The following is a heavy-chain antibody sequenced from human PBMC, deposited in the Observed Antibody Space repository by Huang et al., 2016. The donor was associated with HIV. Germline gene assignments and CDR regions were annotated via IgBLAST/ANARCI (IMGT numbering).Heavy chain of an antibody. Sequence: QLQLQESGPGLVKPSETLSLTCTVSGVSISNSRYYWGWIRQPPGKGLEYIGSIYYRGSTYYNPSLKSRSTMSIDSAKNQCSLKLNSVTAADTAVYYCSRQDEKGDCAGDCSNHYYFGLDVWGHGTTVTVS. CDR2: IYYRGST. CDR1: GVSISNSRYY. V-gene: IGHV4-39*01. CDR3: SRQDEKGDCAGDCSNHYYFGLDV. J-gene: IGHJ6*02. D-gene: IGHD2-21*02.